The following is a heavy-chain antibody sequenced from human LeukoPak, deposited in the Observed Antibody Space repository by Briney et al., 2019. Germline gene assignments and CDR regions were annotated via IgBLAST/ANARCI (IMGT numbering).Heavy chain of an antibody. Sequence: PSETLSLTCTVSGGAISRSSYYWGWLSPPPGEGRGWGESIYYSGGTYSNPSHKSRATTSVYTSKSHFSLKQRSVTAAETSVYYCARQGSPSGGYYYGRIDYFDYWGEGTLVTVPS. V-gene: IGHV4-39*01. CDR2: IYYSGGT. CDR3: ARQGSPSGGYYYGRIDYFDY. D-gene: IGHD3-22*01. J-gene: IGHJ4*02. CDR1: GGAISRSSYY.